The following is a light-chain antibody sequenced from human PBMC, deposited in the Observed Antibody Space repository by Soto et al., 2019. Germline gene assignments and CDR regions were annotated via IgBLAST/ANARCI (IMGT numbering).Light chain of an antibody. CDR2: GAS. J-gene: IGKJ1*01. Sequence: DIQMTQSPSSLPASVGDRVTITCQTSQNINRCLNWYQQKPGRAPNLLIYGASTLQSGVPSRFSGSGSGTHFTLTISSLQPEDFATYYCQQTRSPLWTFGQGTTVDIK. CDR3: QQTRSPLWT. V-gene: IGKV1-39*01. CDR1: QNINRC.